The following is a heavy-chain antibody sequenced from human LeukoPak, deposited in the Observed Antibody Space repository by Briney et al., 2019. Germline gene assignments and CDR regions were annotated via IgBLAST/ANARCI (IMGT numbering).Heavy chain of an antibody. CDR3: AKGATRHWFDP. Sequence: GGTLLLSCAASGFTFNTYDMHWVRQAPGKGLEGVAFIRYATDDKLYADSVKGRFTISRDNSKNTLYLQMNSLRAEDTAVYYCAKGATRHWFDPWGQGTLVTVSS. CDR1: GFTFNTYD. V-gene: IGHV3-30*02. CDR2: IRYATDDK. J-gene: IGHJ5*02.